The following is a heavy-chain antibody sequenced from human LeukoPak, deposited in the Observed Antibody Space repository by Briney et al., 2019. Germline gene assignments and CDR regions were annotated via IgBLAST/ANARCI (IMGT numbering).Heavy chain of an antibody. CDR1: GFTFSSYW. D-gene: IGHD4-17*01. V-gene: IGHV3-74*01. J-gene: IGHJ4*02. CDR2: INSDGSST. Sequence: GGSLRLSCAASGFTFSSYWMHWVRQAPGKGLVWVSRINSDGSSTSCADSVKGRFTISRDNAKNTLYLQMNSLRAEDTAVYYCARAVYGDPTFDYWGQGTLVTVSS. CDR3: ARAVYGDPTFDY.